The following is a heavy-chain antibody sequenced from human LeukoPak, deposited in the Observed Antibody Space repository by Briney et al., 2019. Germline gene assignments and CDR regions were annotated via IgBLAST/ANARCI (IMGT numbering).Heavy chain of an antibody. D-gene: IGHD3-10*01. V-gene: IGHV7-4-1*02. CDR1: GYTFTNYG. J-gene: IGHJ4*02. Sequence: ASVKVSCKASGYTFTNYGMNWVRQAPGQGLEWMGWINTNTGNPTYAQGFTGRFVFSLDTSVSTAYLQISSLKAEDTAVYYCAREGWFGEYEDFDYWGQGTLVTVSS. CDR2: INTNTGNP. CDR3: AREGWFGEYEDFDY.